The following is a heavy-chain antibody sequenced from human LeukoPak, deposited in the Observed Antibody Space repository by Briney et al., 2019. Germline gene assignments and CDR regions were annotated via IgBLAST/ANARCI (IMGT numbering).Heavy chain of an antibody. CDR2: ISYDGSNK. CDR3: ASDPLTRYYYYYYYMDV. Sequence: GGSLRLSCAASGFTFSSYAMHWVRQAPGKGLEGVAVISYDGSNKYYADSVKGRFTISRDNSKNTLYLQMNSLRAEDTAVYYCASDPLTRYYYYYYYMDVWGKGTTVTVSS. V-gene: IGHV3-30-3*01. CDR1: GFTFSSYA. J-gene: IGHJ6*03.